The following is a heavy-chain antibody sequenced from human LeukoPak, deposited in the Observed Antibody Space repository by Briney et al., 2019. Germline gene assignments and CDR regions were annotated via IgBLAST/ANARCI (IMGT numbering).Heavy chain of an antibody. CDR2: IIPIFGTA. D-gene: IGHD2-2*01. CDR1: GGTFSSYA. CDR3: ARLSPEYCSSTSCYDPFFLDY. V-gene: IGHV1-69*06. Sequence: GASVKVSCKASGGTFSSYAISWVRQAPGQGLEWMGGIIPIFGTANYAQKFQGRVTITADKSTSTAYMELSSLRSEDTAVYYCARLSPEYCSSTSCYDPFFLDYWGQGTLVTVSS. J-gene: IGHJ4*02.